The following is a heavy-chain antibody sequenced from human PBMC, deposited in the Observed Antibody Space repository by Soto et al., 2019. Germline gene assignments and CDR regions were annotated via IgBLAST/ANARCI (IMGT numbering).Heavy chain of an antibody. CDR1: GLTFDKYA. Sequence: PGGSLRLSCTVSGLTFDKYAMSWVRQAPGKGLQWVSTIPGSGYTTYYADSVKGRFTISRDNSKSTLHLQMNSLRAEDTAIHYCAVWEHWESNSYYYGLDVWGQGTTVTVSS. V-gene: IGHV3-23*01. CDR2: IPGSGYTT. J-gene: IGHJ6*02. CDR3: AVWEHWESNSYYYGLDV. D-gene: IGHD1-26*01.